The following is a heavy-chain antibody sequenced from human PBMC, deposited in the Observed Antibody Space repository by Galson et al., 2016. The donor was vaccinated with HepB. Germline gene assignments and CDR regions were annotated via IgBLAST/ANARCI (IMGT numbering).Heavy chain of an antibody. V-gene: IGHV4-31*02. Sequence: LPGNGLEWIGYIYYSRTTYYNPSLRSRLSISADTSKNQFSLELSSVTAADTAVYFCARLTSTGTFDAFDVWGQGTMVTVSS. J-gene: IGHJ3*01. CDR2: IYYSRTT. CDR3: ARLTSTGTFDAFDV. D-gene: IGHD1-1*01.